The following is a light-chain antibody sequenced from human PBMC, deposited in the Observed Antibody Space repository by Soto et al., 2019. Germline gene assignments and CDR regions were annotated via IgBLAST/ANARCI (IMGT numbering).Light chain of an antibody. Sequence: DIQMTQSPSTLSASVGDRVTITCRASQSISSRLAWYQQKPGKAPKLLIYDASSLETGVTSRFSGSGSVTEFTLTISSLQPDDFATYYCQQYNSYPYSFGQGPKMEIK. CDR3: QQYNSYPYS. CDR2: DAS. J-gene: IGKJ2*01. V-gene: IGKV1-5*01. CDR1: QSISSR.